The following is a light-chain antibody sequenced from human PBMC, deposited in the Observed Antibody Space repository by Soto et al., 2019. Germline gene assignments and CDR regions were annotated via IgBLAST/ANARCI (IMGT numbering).Light chain of an antibody. CDR3: QQYQSWPIT. CDR2: AAS. J-gene: IGKJ5*01. V-gene: IGKV3-15*01. Sequence: EIVMTQSPAPLSVSPGERATLSCTASQSANTALAWYQQKPGQAPRLLIYAASTRATGIPARFSGSGSGTEFTLTISSLQSEDFAVYHCQQYQSWPITFGQGTRLEIE. CDR1: QSANTA.